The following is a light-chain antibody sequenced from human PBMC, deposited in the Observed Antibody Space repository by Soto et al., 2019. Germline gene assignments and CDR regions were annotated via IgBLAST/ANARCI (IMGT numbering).Light chain of an antibody. V-gene: IGLV2-14*03. J-gene: IGLJ1*01. CDR2: DVS. CDR3: SSYTSSSTHV. Sequence: QSVPTQPASVSGSPGQSITISCTGTSSDVGAYTFVSWYQQHPDKVPKLMIFDVSRRPSGVSDRFSGSKSGNTASLTISGLQPEDEADYYCSSYTSSSTHVFGSGTKLTVL. CDR1: SSDVGAYTF.